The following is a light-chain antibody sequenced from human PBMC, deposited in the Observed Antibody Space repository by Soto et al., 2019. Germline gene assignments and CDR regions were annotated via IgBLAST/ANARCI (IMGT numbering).Light chain of an antibody. CDR2: GAS. Sequence: EIVLTQSPGTLSLSLGERATLSCRASQTISSTSLAWYQQKPGQAPRLLIYGASTRATGVPDRFSGSESGTDFTLSISRLEPEDFVVYYCQQYGSSPFTFGQGTKVDIK. CDR1: QTISSTS. J-gene: IGKJ1*01. CDR3: QQYGSSPFT. V-gene: IGKV3-20*01.